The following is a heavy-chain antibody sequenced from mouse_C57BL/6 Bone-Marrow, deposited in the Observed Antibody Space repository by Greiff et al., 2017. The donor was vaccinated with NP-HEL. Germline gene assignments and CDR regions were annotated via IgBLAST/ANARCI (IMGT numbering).Heavy chain of an antibody. CDR2: ISNLAYSI. D-gene: IGHD2-4*01. Sequence: VQLVESGGGLVQPGGSLKLSCAASGFTFSDYGMAWVRQAPRKGPEWVAFISNLAYSIYYADTVTGRFTISRENAKNTLYLEMSSLRSEDTAMYYCASHDYDGGGFAYWGQGTLVTVSA. CDR1: GFTFSDYG. J-gene: IGHJ3*01. V-gene: IGHV5-15*01. CDR3: ASHDYDGGGFAY.